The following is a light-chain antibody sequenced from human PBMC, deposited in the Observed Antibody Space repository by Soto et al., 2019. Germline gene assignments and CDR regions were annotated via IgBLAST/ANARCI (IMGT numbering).Light chain of an antibody. J-gene: IGKJ4*01. V-gene: IGKV3-15*01. Sequence: EVVMTQSPATLSVSPGERVTLSCRSSQSVADNLAWFQQKPGQGPRLLIYGASTRATGIPARFSGSGSETDFTLTVSSLRSEDSAVYYCQQRDNWPLTFGGGTKVEIK. CDR3: QQRDNWPLT. CDR1: QSVADN. CDR2: GAS.